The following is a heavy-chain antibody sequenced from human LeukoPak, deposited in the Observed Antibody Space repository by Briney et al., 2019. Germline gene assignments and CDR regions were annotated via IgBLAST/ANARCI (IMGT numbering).Heavy chain of an antibody. Sequence: SVKVSCKASGGTFSSYAISWVRQAPGQGLEWMGGIIPIFGTANYAQKFQGRVTITADKSTSTAYMELSSLRSEDTAVYYCARGGVPAAMYYYYYMDVWGKGTTVTVSS. CDR1: GGTFSSYA. V-gene: IGHV1-69*06. CDR2: IIPIFGTA. J-gene: IGHJ6*03. CDR3: ARGGVPAAMYYYYYMDV. D-gene: IGHD2-2*01.